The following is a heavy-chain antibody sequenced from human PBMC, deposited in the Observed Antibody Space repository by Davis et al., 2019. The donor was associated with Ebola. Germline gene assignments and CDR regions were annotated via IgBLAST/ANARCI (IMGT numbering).Heavy chain of an antibody. CDR1: GGSFSGYY. CDR3: ASGLRLLNN. D-gene: IGHD1/OR15-1a*01. V-gene: IGHV4-34*01. Sequence: MPSETLSLTCAVYGGSFSGYYWSWIRQPPGKGLEWIAQISNTGTTNYNPSLQSRVTISVDTSKNQLSLRLTSVTAADTAVYFCASGLRLLNNWGQGTLVAVSS. J-gene: IGHJ4*02. CDR2: ISNTGTT.